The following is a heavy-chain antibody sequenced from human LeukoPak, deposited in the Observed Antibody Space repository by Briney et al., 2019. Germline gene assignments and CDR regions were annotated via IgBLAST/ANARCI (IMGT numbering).Heavy chain of an antibody. CDR2: ISHSGNT. J-gene: IGHJ4*02. CDR1: GYSISSTYY. D-gene: IGHD1-1*01. Sequence: PSETLSLTCTVSGYSISSTYYGAWIRQPPGKGLEWIATISHSGNTYYTPSLESRLTISLDTSKNHFSLRLSSVTAADTAVYYCARVNAPVATFDYWGLGILVAVSS. CDR3: ARVNAPVATFDY. V-gene: IGHV4-38-2*02.